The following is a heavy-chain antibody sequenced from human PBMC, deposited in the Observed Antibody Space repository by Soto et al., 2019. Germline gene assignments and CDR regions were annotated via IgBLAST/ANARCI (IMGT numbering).Heavy chain of an antibody. Sequence: QVQLQESGPGLVKPSETLSLTCTVSGGSISNSYWSWIRQPPGKGLEWIGYIFYSGSTNYNPSLKTRVTISVDTSKNQVSLKLSSVTAADTAVYYCARRWGGTFDFWGQGTMVTVSS. D-gene: IGHD1-26*01. CDR3: ARRWGGTFDF. CDR2: IFYSGST. J-gene: IGHJ3*01. CDR1: GGSISNSY. V-gene: IGHV4-59*08.